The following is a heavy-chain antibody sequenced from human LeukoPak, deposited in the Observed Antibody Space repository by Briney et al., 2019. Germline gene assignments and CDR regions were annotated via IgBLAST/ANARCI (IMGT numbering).Heavy chain of an antibody. Sequence: PGGSLRLSCAASGFIFSSYGMHWVRQAPGKGLEWVAVISYDGSNKYYADSVKGRFTISRDNSKNTLYLQMNSLRAEDTAVYYCARDMAVAGIYSNDYWGQGTLVTVSS. J-gene: IGHJ4*02. CDR3: ARDMAVAGIYSNDY. D-gene: IGHD6-19*01. V-gene: IGHV3-30*03. CDR1: GFIFSSYG. CDR2: ISYDGSNK.